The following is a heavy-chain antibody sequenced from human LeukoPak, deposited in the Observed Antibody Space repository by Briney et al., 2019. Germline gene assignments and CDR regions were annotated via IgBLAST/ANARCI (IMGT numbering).Heavy chain of an antibody. Sequence: PGGSLRLSCTASGFTSSSYWMAWVRQAPGKGLEWVAHIEQDGSKKEYVDSVKGRFTISRDNAKNSVYLDMISLRVEDTAVYYCTKWRAAQSEFDYWGLGTLVTVSS. D-gene: IGHD6-25*01. J-gene: IGHJ4*02. CDR1: GFTSSSYW. V-gene: IGHV3-7*01. CDR2: IEQDGSKK. CDR3: TKWRAAQSEFDY.